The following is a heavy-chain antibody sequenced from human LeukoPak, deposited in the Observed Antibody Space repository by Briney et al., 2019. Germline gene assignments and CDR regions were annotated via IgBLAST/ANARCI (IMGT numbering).Heavy chain of an antibody. CDR2: ISGSGGST. CDR1: GFTFSSYA. V-gene: IGHV3-23*01. J-gene: IGHJ4*02. Sequence: GGSLRLSCAASGFTFSSYAMSWVRQAPGKGLEWVSAISGSGGSTYYADSVKGRFTISRDNSKNTLYLQMNSLRAEDTAVYYCARDPGGSGYSNYVDYWGQGTLVTVSS. CDR3: ARDPGGSGYSNYVDY. D-gene: IGHD5-12*01.